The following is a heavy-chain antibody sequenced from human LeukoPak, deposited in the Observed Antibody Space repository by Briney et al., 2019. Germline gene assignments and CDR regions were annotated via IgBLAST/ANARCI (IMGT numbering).Heavy chain of an antibody. J-gene: IGHJ5*02. D-gene: IGHD3-22*01. CDR2: ISGSGGNT. Sequence: GGSLRLSCAASGFTFSTCAMSWVRQAPGKGLEWVSAISGSGGNTYYTDSVKGRFTISRDNSKNTLYLQMNSLRAEDTAVCYCAKSPTGGYYYDNSGYSTWFDPWGQGTLVTVSS. V-gene: IGHV3-23*01. CDR3: AKSPTGGYYYDNSGYSTWFDP. CDR1: GFTFSTCA.